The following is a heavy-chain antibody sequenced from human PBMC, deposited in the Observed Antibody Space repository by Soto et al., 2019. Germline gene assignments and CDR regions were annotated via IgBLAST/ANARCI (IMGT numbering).Heavy chain of an antibody. CDR3: ASMIWGRYYFDY. CDR2: ISSGSSTI. D-gene: IGHD3-16*01. V-gene: IGHV3-48*01. CDR1: GFTFSTYS. Sequence: EVQLVESGGGLVQPGGSLRLSCAASGFTFSTYSMDWVRQAPGKGLEWVSYISSGSSTIYYADSVKGRFTISRDNAKNSLYLQMNSLRAEDTAVYYCASMIWGRYYFDYWGQGTLVTVSS. J-gene: IGHJ4*02.